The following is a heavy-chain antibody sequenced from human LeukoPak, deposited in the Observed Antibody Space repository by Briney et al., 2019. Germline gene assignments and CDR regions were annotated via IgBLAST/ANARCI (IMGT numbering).Heavy chain of an antibody. J-gene: IGHJ3*02. CDR2: ISGSGGST. Sequence: GGSLRLSCAASGFTFSSYAMSWVRQAPGKGLQWFSAISGSGGSTYYADSVKGRFTISRDNSKNTLYLQMNSLRAEDTAVYYCAKAGGDYEDGDAFDIWGQGTMVTVSS. D-gene: IGHD4-17*01. CDR1: GFTFSSYA. CDR3: AKAGGDYEDGDAFDI. V-gene: IGHV3-23*01.